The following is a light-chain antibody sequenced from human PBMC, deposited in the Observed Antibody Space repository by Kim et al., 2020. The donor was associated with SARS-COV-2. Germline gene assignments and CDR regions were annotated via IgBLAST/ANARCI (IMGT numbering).Light chain of an antibody. CDR2: YDR. Sequence: SYELTQPPSVSVAPGETARVTCGGNNIGSKSVHWYQQKPGQAPVLVIYYDRDRPSGIPERFSGSNSGNTATLTISGVEAGDEADYYCQVWDSSSDHPVFGGGTQLTVL. CDR1: NIGSKS. CDR3: QVWDSSSDHPV. V-gene: IGLV3-21*04. J-gene: IGLJ2*01.